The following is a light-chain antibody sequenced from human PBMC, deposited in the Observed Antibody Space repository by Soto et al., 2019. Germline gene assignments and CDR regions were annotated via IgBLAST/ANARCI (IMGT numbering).Light chain of an antibody. V-gene: IGKV1-5*03. CDR1: QSVIIW. CDR2: EAS. Sequence: IPTRQLTFALSASFRDKATNTCRASQSVIIWLARYQPKPEKAPKRLIAEASTVDTGVPARLSGSGSGTQFALTISSLQPYDLVTCYCQQYNNFGTFGQ. CDR3: QQYNNFGT. J-gene: IGKJ1*01.